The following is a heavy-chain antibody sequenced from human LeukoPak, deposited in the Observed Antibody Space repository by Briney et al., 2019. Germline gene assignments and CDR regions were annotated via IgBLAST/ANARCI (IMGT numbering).Heavy chain of an antibody. Sequence: GGSLRLSCAASGFTFSSYEMNWVRQAPGKGLEWVSYITDSGSTIYYADSVKGRFTISGDNSKNTLYLQMNSLRAEDTAVYYCARDQGGPIDYWGQGTLVTVSS. CDR2: ITDSGSTI. J-gene: IGHJ4*02. CDR3: ARDQGGPIDY. CDR1: GFTFSSYE. V-gene: IGHV3-48*03. D-gene: IGHD3-16*01.